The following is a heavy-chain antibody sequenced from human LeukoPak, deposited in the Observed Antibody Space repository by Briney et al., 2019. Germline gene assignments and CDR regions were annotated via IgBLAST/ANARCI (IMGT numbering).Heavy chain of an antibody. Sequence: GRSMTLACAVSAVTFSIFAMGWVSQVQGNWIEWDSAISSSGGRTFYADSVKGRLTIPRHNPKHPLYLQGNRQLAKHPCVSFRAKDQQWLRFFVDYWGQGALVTASS. V-gene: IGHV3-23*01. CDR1: AVTFSIFA. D-gene: IGHD5-12*01. CDR3: AKDQQWLRFFVDY. J-gene: IGHJ4*02. CDR2: ISSSGGRT.